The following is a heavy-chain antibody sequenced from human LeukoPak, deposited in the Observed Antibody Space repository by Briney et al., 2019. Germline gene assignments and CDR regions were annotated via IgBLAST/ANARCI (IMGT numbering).Heavy chain of an antibody. J-gene: IGHJ3*02. CDR1: GFTFSSYA. V-gene: IGHV3-30-3*01. D-gene: IGHD3-16*01. Sequence: GGSLRLSCAASGFTFSSYAMSWVRQAPGKGLEWVAVISYDGSNKYYADSVKGRFTISRDNSKNTLYLQMNSLRAEDTAVYYCARDYAGFNAFDIWGQGTMVTVSS. CDR2: ISYDGSNK. CDR3: ARDYAGFNAFDI.